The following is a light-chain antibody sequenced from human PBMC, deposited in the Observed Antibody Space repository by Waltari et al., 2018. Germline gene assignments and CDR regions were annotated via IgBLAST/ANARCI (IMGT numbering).Light chain of an antibody. V-gene: IGKV1-5*03. CDR1: QSISTW. CDR2: KAS. CDR3: QQYKTYWT. Sequence: DLQMTQSPSTLSASVGDRVTITCRASQSISTWLDWYQQKPWKAPNLLIYKASTLESGVPSRFSGSGSGTEFTLTISSRQPDDFATYYCQQYKTYWTFGQGTKVEIK. J-gene: IGKJ1*01.